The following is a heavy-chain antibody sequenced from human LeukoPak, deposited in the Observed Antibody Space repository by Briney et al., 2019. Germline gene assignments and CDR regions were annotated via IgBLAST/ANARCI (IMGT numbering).Heavy chain of an antibody. Sequence: ASVKVSCKASGYTFTGYYMHWVRQAPGQGLEWMGWINPNSGGTNYAQKFQGRVTMTRDTSIGTAYMELSRLRSDDTAVYYCARNSFGVVPLSYFDYWGQGTLVTVSS. CDR2: INPNSGGT. CDR3: ARNSFGVVPLSYFDY. V-gene: IGHV1-2*02. D-gene: IGHD3-3*01. CDR1: GYTFTGYY. J-gene: IGHJ4*02.